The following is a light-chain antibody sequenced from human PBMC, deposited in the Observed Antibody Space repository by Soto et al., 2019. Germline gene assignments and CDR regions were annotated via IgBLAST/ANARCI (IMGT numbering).Light chain of an antibody. Sequence: EIVLTQSSLSLRVTPGEPASISCRSSQSLLHSDGYNYLDWYLQKPGQSPQLLIYSGSHRASGVPDRFSGSGSGTDFTLKISRVEAEDVGIYYCMQALQTPVTFGGGTKVEI. CDR3: MQALQTPVT. V-gene: IGKV2-28*01. CDR1: QSLLHSDGYNY. CDR2: SGS. J-gene: IGKJ4*01.